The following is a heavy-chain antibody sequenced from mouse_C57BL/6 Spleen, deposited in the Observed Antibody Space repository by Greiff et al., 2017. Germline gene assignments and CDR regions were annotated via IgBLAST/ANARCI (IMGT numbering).Heavy chain of an antibody. J-gene: IGHJ3*01. D-gene: IGHD1-1*01. CDR1: GYTFTSYW. V-gene: IGHV1-55*01. CDR2: IYPGSGST. CDR3: ARSYDGSSSDGFAY. Sequence: QVQLQQPGAELVKPGASVKMSCKASGYTFTSYWITWVKQRPGQGLEWIGDIYPGSGSTNYNEKFKSKATLTVDTSSSTAYMQLSSLTSEDSAVYYCARSYDGSSSDGFAYWGQGTLVTVSA.